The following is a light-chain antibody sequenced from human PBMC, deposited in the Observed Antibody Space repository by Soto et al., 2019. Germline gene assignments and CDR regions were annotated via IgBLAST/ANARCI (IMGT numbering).Light chain of an antibody. Sequence: QSALTQPRSVSGSPGQSVTISCTGTSSDVGGYNYVSWYQQHPGKAPKVLIYEGSKRPSGVSNRFSGSKSGNTASLTISGLQAEDEADYYCCSYAGSSTFVVFGGGTQLTVL. J-gene: IGLJ2*01. CDR1: SSDVGGYNY. CDR2: EGS. V-gene: IGLV2-23*03. CDR3: CSYAGSSTFVV.